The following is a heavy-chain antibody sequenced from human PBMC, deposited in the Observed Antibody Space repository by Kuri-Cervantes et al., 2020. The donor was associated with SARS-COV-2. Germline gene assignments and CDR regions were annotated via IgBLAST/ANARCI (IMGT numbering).Heavy chain of an antibody. J-gene: IGHJ5*02. Sequence: ETLSLTCTVSGGSINNTTYYWDWIRQAPGKGLEWLGSIYYSGSRFYNPSLKSRVTISVDTSRNQFSLKLSSVTAADTAVYYCARHDSGYDNTPWGQGTLVTVSS. CDR2: IYYSGSR. CDR3: ARHDSGYDNTP. D-gene: IGHD5-12*01. CDR1: GGSINNTTYY. V-gene: IGHV4-39*01.